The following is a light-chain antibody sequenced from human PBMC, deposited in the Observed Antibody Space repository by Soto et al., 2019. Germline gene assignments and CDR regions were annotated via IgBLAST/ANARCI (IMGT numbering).Light chain of an antibody. Sequence: QSALTQPRSVSGSPGQTVTISCTGTSSDVGGYNYVSWYQQHPGKAPKLMIYDVSKRPSGVPDRCSGSKSVNTPSLTISGLQAEDEADYYCCSYAGSYTYVFGTGTKVTVL. CDR3: CSYAGSYTYV. J-gene: IGLJ1*01. CDR2: DVS. V-gene: IGLV2-11*01. CDR1: SSDVGGYNY.